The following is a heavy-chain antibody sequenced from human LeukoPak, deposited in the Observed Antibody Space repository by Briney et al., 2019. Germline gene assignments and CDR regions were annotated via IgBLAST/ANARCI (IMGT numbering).Heavy chain of an antibody. CDR2: INPSGGST. CDR1: GYTFTSYA. Sequence: GASVKVSCKASGYTFTSYAMNWVRQAPGQGLEWMGIINPSGGSTSYAQKFQGRVTMTRDTSTSTVYMELSSLRSEDTAVYYCARDRLSGDSSGYCDYWGQGTLVTVSS. D-gene: IGHD3-22*01. V-gene: IGHV1-46*01. CDR3: ARDRLSGDSSGYCDY. J-gene: IGHJ4*02.